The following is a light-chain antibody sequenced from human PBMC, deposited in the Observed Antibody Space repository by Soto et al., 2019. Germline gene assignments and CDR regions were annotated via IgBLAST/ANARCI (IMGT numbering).Light chain of an antibody. CDR1: SGSVSTTYY. CDR2: STN. CDR3: VLYMGSGTHWV. Sequence: QTVVTQEPSFSVSPGGTVTLTCGLTSGSVSTTYYPSWYQQTPGQAPRTLVYSTNTRSSGFPDRFSGSIIGNKAALTITGAQADDESDYYCVLYMGSGTHWVFGGGTKLTVL. V-gene: IGLV8-61*01. J-gene: IGLJ3*02.